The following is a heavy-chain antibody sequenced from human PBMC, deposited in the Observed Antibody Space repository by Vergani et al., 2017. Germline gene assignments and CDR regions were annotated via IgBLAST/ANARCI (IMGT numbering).Heavy chain of an antibody. CDR1: GGSISSYY. V-gene: IGHV4-59*01. CDR2: IYYSRST. D-gene: IGHD3-9*01. CDR3: AVDPCNYDIVSGYGMDV. Sequence: QVQLQESGPGLVKPSETLSLTCTVSGGSISSYYWSWIRQPPGKGLEWIGYIYYSRSTNYNPSLKRRVTISVDTSTNQFSLNLSSVTGAYTAVDYCAVDPCNYDIVSGYGMDVWGQGTTVTVSS. J-gene: IGHJ6*02.